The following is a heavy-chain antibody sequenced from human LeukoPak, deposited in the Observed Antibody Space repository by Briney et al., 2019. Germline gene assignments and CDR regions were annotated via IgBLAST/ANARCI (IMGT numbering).Heavy chain of an antibody. CDR3: ARDPSGSGWSLNN. CDR2: ISESGGST. V-gene: IGHV3-23*01. Sequence: GGSLRLSCVVSGFTFSTSAMSWVRQAPGKGLEWVSGISESGGSTYYADSVKGRFTSSRDNSKNTVCLQMNSLRVEDTAVYYCARDPSGSGWSLNNWGQGTLVTVSS. CDR1: GFTFSTSA. J-gene: IGHJ4*02. D-gene: IGHD6-19*01.